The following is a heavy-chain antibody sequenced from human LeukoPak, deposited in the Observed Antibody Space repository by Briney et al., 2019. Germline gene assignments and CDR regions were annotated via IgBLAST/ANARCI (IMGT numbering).Heavy chain of an antibody. CDR2: ISGGGGNT. Sequence: GGSLRLSCAASGFTFSRYAMAWVRQAPGKGLEWVSGISGGGGNTYYADSVKGRFTISRDNSKNTLYLQMNSLRAEDTAVYYCARDDTGRFDPWGQGALVTVSS. J-gene: IGHJ5*02. V-gene: IGHV3-23*01. CDR1: GFTFSRYA. CDR3: ARDDTGRFDP. D-gene: IGHD1-1*01.